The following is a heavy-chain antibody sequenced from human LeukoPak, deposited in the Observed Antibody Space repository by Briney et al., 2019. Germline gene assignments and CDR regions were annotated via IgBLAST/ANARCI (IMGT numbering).Heavy chain of an antibody. CDR1: GFTFDDYA. Sequence: GGSLRLSCAASGFTFDDYAMHWVRHAPGKGLEWVSLISWDGGSTYYADSVKGRFTISRDNSKNSLYLQVNSLRAEDTALYYCAKGGSSTSWNDYFDYWGQGTLVTVSS. J-gene: IGHJ4*02. CDR3: AKGGSSTSWNDYFDY. V-gene: IGHV3-43D*04. CDR2: ISWDGGST. D-gene: IGHD2-2*01.